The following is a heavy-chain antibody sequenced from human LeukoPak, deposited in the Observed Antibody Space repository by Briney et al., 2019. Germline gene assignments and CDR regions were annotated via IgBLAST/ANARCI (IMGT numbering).Heavy chain of an antibody. J-gene: IGHJ4*02. D-gene: IGHD7-27*01. V-gene: IGHV3-30*02. CDR2: IRYDGSDE. CDR1: GFTFSSCG. Sequence: PGGSLRLSCSASGFTFSSCGMHWLRQAPGKGLEWVAFIRYDGSDETYADSVKGRFTISRDNSKNTLYLQMNDLRPEDTALYYCARRKDHWAYYFDYWGQGTLVTVSS. CDR3: ARRKDHWAYYFDY.